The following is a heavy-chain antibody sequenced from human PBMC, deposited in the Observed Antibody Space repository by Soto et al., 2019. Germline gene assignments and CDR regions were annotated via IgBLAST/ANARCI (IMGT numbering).Heavy chain of an antibody. V-gene: IGHV3-7*03. CDR1: GFTFSDYW. CDR3: ATVRSYYHYYGVDV. J-gene: IGHJ6*02. Sequence: HPGGSLRLSCAVSGFTFSDYWMSWVRQAPGKGLEWVANIKQDGNEKYYVDSVKGRFTISRDNAKSTLYLQMNSLRAEDTALYYCATVRSYYHYYGVDVWCQAITVTVS. D-gene: IGHD1-1*01. CDR2: IKQDGNEK.